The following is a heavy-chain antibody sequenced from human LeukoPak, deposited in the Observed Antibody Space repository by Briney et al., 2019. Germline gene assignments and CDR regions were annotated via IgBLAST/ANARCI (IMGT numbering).Heavy chain of an antibody. CDR3: EKRGLVNRVILDGFPKETNYFES. D-gene: IGHD3-10*01. CDR1: GITLSDYG. Sequence: PGGSLRLSCAVSGITLSDYGMSWVRQAPGKGLEWVSGISGGAGEIHYADSVKGRFTISRDNAKNTLYLQVNNLGGEDTAVYLCEKRGLVNRVILDGFPKETNYFESWGQGALVSVSS. J-gene: IGHJ4*02. CDR2: ISGGAGEI. V-gene: IGHV3-23*01.